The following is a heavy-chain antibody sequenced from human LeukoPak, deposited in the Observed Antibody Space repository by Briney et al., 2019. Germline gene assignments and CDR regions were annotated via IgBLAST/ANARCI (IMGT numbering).Heavy chain of an antibody. V-gene: IGHV3-23*01. CDR1: GFTFSSYA. Sequence: GGSLRLSCAASGFTFSSYAMSWVRQAPGKGLEWVSAISGSGGSTYYADSVKGRFTISRDNSKNTLYLQMNSLRAEDTAVYYCARAEGSGSYFGYWGQGTLVTVSS. CDR2: ISGSGGST. D-gene: IGHD3-10*01. CDR3: ARAEGSGSYFGY. J-gene: IGHJ4*02.